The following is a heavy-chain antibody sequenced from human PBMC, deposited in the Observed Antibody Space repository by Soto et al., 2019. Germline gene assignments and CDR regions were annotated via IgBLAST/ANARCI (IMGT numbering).Heavy chain of an antibody. D-gene: IGHD2-8*01. CDR1: GFPFSGYA. Sequence: GGSLRLSCAAAGFPFSGYALNWVRQDPGKGLEWVAIISYDGSNKYYADSVKGRFTISRDNSKSTLYLQLDSLRLEDTAVYYCARANIVLMLYAGYDSWGQGTLVTVSS. J-gene: IGHJ4*02. V-gene: IGHV3-30-3*01. CDR3: ARANIVLMLYAGYDS. CDR2: ISYDGSNK.